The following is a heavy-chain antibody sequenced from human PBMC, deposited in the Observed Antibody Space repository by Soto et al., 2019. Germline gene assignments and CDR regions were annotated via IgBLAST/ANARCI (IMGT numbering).Heavy chain of an antibody. Sequence: GGSLRLSCAASGFTFSTYAMGWVRQAPGKGLEWVSVISGSGDSTYYADSVKGRFTFSRDNSENTLYLQMNNLRAEDTAVYYCARGGDPDYWGQGTLVTVSS. CDR2: ISGSGDST. D-gene: IGHD2-21*02. J-gene: IGHJ4*02. CDR3: ARGGDPDY. V-gene: IGHV3-23*01. CDR1: GFTFSTYA.